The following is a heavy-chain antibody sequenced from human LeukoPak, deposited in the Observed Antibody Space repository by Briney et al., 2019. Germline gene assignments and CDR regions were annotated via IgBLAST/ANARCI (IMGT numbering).Heavy chain of an antibody. D-gene: IGHD5-18*01. J-gene: IGHJ4*02. CDR2: IKKSGSET. CDR3: ASLDTAAIRTGGY. V-gene: IGHV3-7*01. CDR1: GFPFSPDW. Sequence: GGSLRLSCAASGFPFSPDWMSWVRQAPGKGLEWVAMIKKSGSETHYVDSVKGRFTISRDSARNSLYLQMSSLKADDTAVYYCASLDTAAIRTGGYWGQGTLVTVSS.